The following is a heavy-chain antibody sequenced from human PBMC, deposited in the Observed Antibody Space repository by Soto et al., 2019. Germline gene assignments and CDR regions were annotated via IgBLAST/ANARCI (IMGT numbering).Heavy chain of an antibody. CDR2: ISGSGGST. V-gene: IGHV3-23*01. J-gene: IGHJ4*02. CDR1: GFTFSSYA. CDR3: AKDLGYCSGGSCYFIDFDY. D-gene: IGHD2-15*01. Sequence: EVQLLESGGGLVQPGGSLRLSCAASGFTFSSYAMSWVRQAPGKGLEWVSAISGSGGSTYYADSVKGRFTISRDNSKNKLYLQMNSLRAEDTAVYYCAKDLGYCSGGSCYFIDFDYWGQGTLVTVSS.